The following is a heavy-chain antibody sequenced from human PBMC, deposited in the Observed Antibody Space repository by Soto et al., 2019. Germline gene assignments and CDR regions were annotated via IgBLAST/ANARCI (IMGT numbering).Heavy chain of an antibody. CDR2: ITSDGRT. J-gene: IGHJ4*02. D-gene: IGHD3-10*01. CDR1: GFIFSSYA. V-gene: IGHV3-23*01. CDR3: SKDYSGVTRDPLRLVLFDY. Sequence: GGSLRLSCAASGFIFSSYAMSWVRQAPGKGLEWVSLITSDGRTYYADSVKGRFNICRDNSTYTVYLQLNTLRAVDSALDDRSKDYSGVTRDPLRLVLFDYSGQGALVRVAS.